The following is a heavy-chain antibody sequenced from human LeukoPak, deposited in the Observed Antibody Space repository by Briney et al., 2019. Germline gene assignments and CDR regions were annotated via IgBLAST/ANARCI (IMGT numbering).Heavy chain of an antibody. V-gene: IGHV3-48*02. D-gene: IGHD3-10*01. CDR1: GFTFNTYS. J-gene: IGHJ4*02. Sequence: GGSLRLSCEASGFTFNTYSMNWVRQAPGKGLGWVSYITSSSGTIYYADSLKGRFTISRDNAKNSLFLQMNSLRDEDTAIYYCARDSGRSGSDDYWGQGTLVTVSS. CDR2: ITSSSGTI. CDR3: ARDSGRSGSDDY.